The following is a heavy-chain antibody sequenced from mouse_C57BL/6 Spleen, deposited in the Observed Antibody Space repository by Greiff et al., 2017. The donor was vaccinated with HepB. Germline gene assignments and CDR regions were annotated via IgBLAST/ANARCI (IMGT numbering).Heavy chain of an antibody. CDR1: GYTFTSYG. Sequence: QVQLKQSGAELARPGASVKLSCKASGYTFTSYGISWVKQRTGQGLEWIGEIYPRSGNTYYNEKFKGKATLTADKSSSTAYMELRSLTSEDSAVYFCAKLGRGYFDVWGTGTTVTVSS. CDR3: AKLGRGYFDV. J-gene: IGHJ1*03. V-gene: IGHV1-81*01. D-gene: IGHD4-1*01. CDR2: IYPRSGNT.